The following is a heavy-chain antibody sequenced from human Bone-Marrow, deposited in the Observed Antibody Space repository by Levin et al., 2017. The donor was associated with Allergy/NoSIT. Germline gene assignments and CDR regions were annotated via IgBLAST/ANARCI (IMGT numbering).Heavy chain of an antibody. J-gene: IGHJ4*02. CDR2: INPNSGGT. D-gene: IGHD2-15*01. V-gene: IGHV1-2*02. CDR3: TKDYPRVVAANAKFYLDY. Sequence: GESLKISCKASGYTFTGYYIHWVRQAPGQGLEWMGWINPNSGGTNYAQKFQGRVTMTRDPSISTAYMELNGLRSDDTAVYYCTKDYPRVVAANAKFYLDYWGQGTLVTVSS. CDR1: GYTFTGYY.